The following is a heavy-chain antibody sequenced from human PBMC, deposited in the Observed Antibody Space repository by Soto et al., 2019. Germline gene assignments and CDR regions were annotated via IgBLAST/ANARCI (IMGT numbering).Heavy chain of an antibody. J-gene: IGHJ4*02. V-gene: IGHV1-69*04. Sequence: SVKVSCKASGGTFSSYTISWVRQAPGQGLEWMGRIIPILGIANYAQKFQGRVTITADKSTSTAYMELSSLRSEDTAVYYCARDGSLGTKDFDYWGQGTLVTVSS. D-gene: IGHD3-16*01. CDR3: ARDGSLGTKDFDY. CDR1: GGTFSSYT. CDR2: IIPILGIA.